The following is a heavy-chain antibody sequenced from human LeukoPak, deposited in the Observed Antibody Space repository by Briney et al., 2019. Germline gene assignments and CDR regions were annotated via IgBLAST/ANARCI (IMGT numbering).Heavy chain of an antibody. D-gene: IGHD5-18*01. CDR3: ARAGGGYSYGYDFDY. J-gene: IGHJ4*02. Sequence: PSDTLSLTCTVSGRPISSYHWSWLRHPPGKAREGLGYIYYSGSTNYHPSLKSRVTISVDTSKNQFSLELSSVTAADMAVYYCARAGGGYSYGYDFDYWGQGTLVTVSS. CDR1: GRPISSYH. V-gene: IGHV4-59*07. CDR2: IYYSGST.